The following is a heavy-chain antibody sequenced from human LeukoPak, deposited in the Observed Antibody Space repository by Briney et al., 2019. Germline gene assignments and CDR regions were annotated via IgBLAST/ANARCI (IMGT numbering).Heavy chain of an antibody. V-gene: IGHV3-23*01. Sequence: PGGSLRLSCAASGFTFSSYAMSWVRQAPGKGLEGVSAISGSGGSTYYADSVKGRFTISRDNSKNTLYLQRNSLRAEDTAVYYCAKDFGYYGSVSDYWGQGTLVTVSS. CDR2: ISGSGGST. D-gene: IGHD3-10*01. J-gene: IGHJ4*02. CDR1: GFTFSSYA. CDR3: AKDFGYYGSVSDY.